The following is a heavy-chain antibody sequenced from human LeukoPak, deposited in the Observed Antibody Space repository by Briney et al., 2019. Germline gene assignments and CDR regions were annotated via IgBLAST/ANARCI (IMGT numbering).Heavy chain of an antibody. CDR1: GFTFNSYA. J-gene: IGHJ3*02. CDR2: ISSSSSYT. CDR3: ARDSGSGSYFLAFDI. V-gene: IGHV3-21*05. Sequence: GGSLRLSCEASGFTFNSYAIRWVRQAPGKGLEWVSYISSSSSYTNYADSVKGRFTISRDNAKNSLYLQMNSLRAEDTAVYYCARDSGSGSYFLAFDIWGQGTMVTVSS. D-gene: IGHD1-26*01.